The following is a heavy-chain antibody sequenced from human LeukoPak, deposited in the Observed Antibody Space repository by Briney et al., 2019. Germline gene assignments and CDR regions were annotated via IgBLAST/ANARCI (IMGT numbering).Heavy chain of an antibody. J-gene: IGHJ6*04. V-gene: IGHV3-23*01. CDR2: ISNIDIT. D-gene: IGHD2-2*01. Sequence: GGSLRLSCAASGFTFSSYAMSWVRQAPGKGLEWVSTISNIDITYYADSVKGRFTISRDISKNTLYLQMSSLRAEDTAVYYCAKYFGYCSSTGCPAGWCVDVWGTGTTVTVSS. CDR1: GFTFSSYA. CDR3: AKYFGYCSSTGCPAGWCVDV.